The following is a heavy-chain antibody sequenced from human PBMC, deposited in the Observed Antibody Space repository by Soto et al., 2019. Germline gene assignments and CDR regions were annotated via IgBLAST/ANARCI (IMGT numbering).Heavy chain of an antibody. CDR1: GYNFFSYG. Sequence: QVQLLQSGAEVKKPGASVKVSCKASGYNFFSYGLTWVRQAPGQGLEWMGWISTSNGDTKYALKFQGRVTITTDTFTKTTYLNLWRPTSADTAIYYCARDSTDYGGFDLDYWGQGTLVTVSS. J-gene: IGHJ4*02. D-gene: IGHD3-10*01. CDR3: ARDSTDYGGFDLDY. CDR2: ISTSNGDT. V-gene: IGHV1-18*01.